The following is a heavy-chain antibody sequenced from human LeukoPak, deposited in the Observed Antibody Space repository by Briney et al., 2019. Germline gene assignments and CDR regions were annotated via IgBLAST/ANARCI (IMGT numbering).Heavy chain of an antibody. V-gene: IGHV1-8*03. CDR3: ARGTGGWFGELSPYYYYYMDV. Sequence: ASVKVSCKASGYTFTGYYMHWVRQATGQGLEWMGWMNPNSGNTGYAQKFQGRVTITRNTSISTAYMELSSLRSEDTAVYYCARGTGGWFGELSPYYYYYMDVWGKGTTVTVSS. J-gene: IGHJ6*03. CDR2: MNPNSGNT. D-gene: IGHD3-10*01. CDR1: GYTFTGYY.